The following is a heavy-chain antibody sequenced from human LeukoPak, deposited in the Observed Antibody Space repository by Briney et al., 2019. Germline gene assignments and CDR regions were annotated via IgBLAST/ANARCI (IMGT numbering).Heavy chain of an antibody. Sequence: GGSLRLSCAVSGFTFSNYGMSWVRQAPGKGLEWVSGISGSAGRTYYTDSVKGRFTISRDNSKNTLYLQMDSLRAEDTAVYYCAKAGRGGAITMVRGVKGDYYYMDVWGKGTTVSISS. D-gene: IGHD3-10*01. CDR1: GFTFSNYG. J-gene: IGHJ6*03. V-gene: IGHV3-23*01. CDR3: AKAGRGGAITMVRGVKGDYYYMDV. CDR2: ISGSAGRT.